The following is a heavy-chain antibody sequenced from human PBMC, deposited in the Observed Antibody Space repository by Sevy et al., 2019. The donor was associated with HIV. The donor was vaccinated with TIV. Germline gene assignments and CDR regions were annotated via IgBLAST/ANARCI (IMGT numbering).Heavy chain of an antibody. CDR2: LSFGCGKI. CDR1: GFDFSIYS. CDR3: AREGCTKPHDY. Sequence: GGSLRLSCPASGFDFSIYSMSWVRQAPGKGLEWVSTLSFGCGKIKYADSVKGRFTISRDNSKSSVYLQMNNMRVEDTAVYYCAREGCTKPHDYWGQGTLVTVSS. D-gene: IGHD2-8*01. J-gene: IGHJ4*02. V-gene: IGHV3-23*01.